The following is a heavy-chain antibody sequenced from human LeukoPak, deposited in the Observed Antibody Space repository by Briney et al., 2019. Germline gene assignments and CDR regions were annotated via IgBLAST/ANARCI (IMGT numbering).Heavy chain of an antibody. CDR2: IYYSGST. CDR3: ARHAGSYDSMIVEFDY. Sequence: SETLSLTCTVSGGSISSSTYYWGWIRQPPGKGLEWIGSIYYSGSTSYNPSLKSRVTISVDTSKNQFSLKLSSVTAADTAVYYCARHAGSYDSMIVEFDYWGQGALVTVSS. J-gene: IGHJ4*02. D-gene: IGHD3-10*01. V-gene: IGHV4-39*01. CDR1: GGSISSSTYY.